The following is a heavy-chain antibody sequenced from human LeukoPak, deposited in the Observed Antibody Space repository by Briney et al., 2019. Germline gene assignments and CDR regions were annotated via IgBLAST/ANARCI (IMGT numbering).Heavy chain of an antibody. V-gene: IGHV1-18*01. J-gene: IGHJ4*02. D-gene: IGHD3-22*01. CDR3: ARAKSWLLLDF. CDR2: ISIYNGNT. Sequence: ASVKVSCKASGYTFTSYGISWVRQAPGQGLEWMGWISIYNGNTNYAQKLQGRVTMTTDTSTSTAYMELGSLKSDDTAIYYCARAKSWLLLDFWGQGTLVTVSS. CDR1: GYTFTSYG.